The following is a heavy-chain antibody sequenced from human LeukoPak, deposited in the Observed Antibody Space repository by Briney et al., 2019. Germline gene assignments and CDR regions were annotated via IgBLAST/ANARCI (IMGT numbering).Heavy chain of an antibody. Sequence: ARSLRLSCAASGFTFSTYALTWVRQVPGKGLEWVATIVAIGGVTYSGNSGKGRITISRDQSMNRLYLPMNSLRAEATAVYYCAKDGRGGDCTSASCTNWFGPWGQGTLVTVSS. CDR2: IVAIGGVT. D-gene: IGHD2-2*01. V-gene: IGHV3-23*01. CDR3: AKDGRGGDCTSASCTNWFGP. CDR1: GFTFSTYA. J-gene: IGHJ5*02.